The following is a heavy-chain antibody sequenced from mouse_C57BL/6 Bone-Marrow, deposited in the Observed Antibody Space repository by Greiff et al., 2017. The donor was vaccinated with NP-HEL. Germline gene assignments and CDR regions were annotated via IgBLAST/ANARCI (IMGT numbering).Heavy chain of an antibody. D-gene: IGHD2-12*01. CDR1: GYTFTSYW. CDR2: IDPSDSYT. Sequence: QVQLQQPGAELVKPGASVKLSCKASGYTFTSYWMQWVKQRPGQGLEWIGEIDPSDSYTNYNQKFKGKATLTVDTSSSTAYMQLSSLTSEDSAVYYCARLYAYYYAMDYWGQGTSVTVSS. V-gene: IGHV1-50*01. CDR3: ARLYAYYYAMDY. J-gene: IGHJ4*01.